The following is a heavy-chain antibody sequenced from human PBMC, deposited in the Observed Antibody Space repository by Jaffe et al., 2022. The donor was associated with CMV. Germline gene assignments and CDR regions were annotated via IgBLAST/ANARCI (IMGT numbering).Heavy chain of an antibody. CDR1: GFTVSRNH. CDR3: VRDSGDTGSYYNYFDQ. CDR2: IYSSGGT. D-gene: IGHD1-26*01. Sequence: EVHLVESGGGLIQPGGSLRLSCAASGFTVSRNHMSWVRQAPGKGLEWVSTIYSSGGTYYADSVKGRFTLSRDNPKNTLYLQMNSLRAEDTAIYYCVRDSGDTGSYYNYFDQWGQGTLVTVSS. V-gene: IGHV3-53*01. J-gene: IGHJ4*02.